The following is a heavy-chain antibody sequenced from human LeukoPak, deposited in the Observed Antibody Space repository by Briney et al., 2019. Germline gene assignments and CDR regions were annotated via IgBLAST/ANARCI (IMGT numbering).Heavy chain of an antibody. Sequence: PGGSLRLSCAASGFTFSSYAMSWVRQAPGKGLEWVSTITGSGGNDGNTYYADSVRGRFTISRDNSENTLYLQMNSLRAEDTAIYYCAKKYDSTHTFYFDYWAQGTLVTVSS. CDR1: GFTFSSYA. CDR2: ITGSGGNDGNT. D-gene: IGHD3-22*01. J-gene: IGHJ4*02. V-gene: IGHV3-23*01. CDR3: AKKYDSTHTFYFDY.